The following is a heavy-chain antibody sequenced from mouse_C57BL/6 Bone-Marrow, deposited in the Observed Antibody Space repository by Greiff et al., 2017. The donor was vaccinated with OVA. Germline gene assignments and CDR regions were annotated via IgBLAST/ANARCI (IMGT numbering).Heavy chain of an antibody. CDR2: ILPSIGSK. CDR1: DSEVFPIAY. CDR3: ALQLRLRFAY. D-gene: IGHD3-2*02. Sequence: QVQLQQSGSELRSPGSSVKLSCKDFDSEVFPIAYMWWVRQNPGHGFEWIGGILPSIGSKNYGEKFEDTATSEADTLSNTAYLQLNSRTSDDSAIYYCALQLRLRFAYWGQGTLVTVSA. J-gene: IGHJ3*01. V-gene: IGHV15-2*01.